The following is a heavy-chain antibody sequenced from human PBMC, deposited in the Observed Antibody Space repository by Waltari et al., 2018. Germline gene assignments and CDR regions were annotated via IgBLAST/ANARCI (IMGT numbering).Heavy chain of an antibody. D-gene: IGHD2-2*01. J-gene: IGHJ6*04. CDR2: CNPNCVGT. Sequence: QVQLVQSGAEVKKPGASVKVSCKAAGYTFTGYYMPWVRQAPGQGLECSGRCNPNCVGTNYAQKFQGRVTMTRDTSISTAYMELSKLRSDDTAVYDCARVSMPMDVWGKGTTVTVSS. CDR3: ARVSMPMDV. V-gene: IGHV1-2*06. CDR1: GYTFTGYY.